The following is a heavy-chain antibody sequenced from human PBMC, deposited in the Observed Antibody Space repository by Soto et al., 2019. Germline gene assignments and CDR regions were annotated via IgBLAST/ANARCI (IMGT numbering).Heavy chain of an antibody. CDR1: GYTFFTYD. D-gene: IGHD5-12*01. CDR3: ARHHGPTTSENWFDP. V-gene: IGHV1-18*01. Sequence: QVHLVQSGVEVKTPGASVKVSCQASGYTFFTYDISWVRQAPGQGLEWMGWISTYIGDTKYAQKSQGRVTMTTDASTTTAYLELRVLSSDDTAVYYCARHHGPTTSENWFDPWGQGTLVTVSS. J-gene: IGHJ5*02. CDR2: ISTYIGDT.